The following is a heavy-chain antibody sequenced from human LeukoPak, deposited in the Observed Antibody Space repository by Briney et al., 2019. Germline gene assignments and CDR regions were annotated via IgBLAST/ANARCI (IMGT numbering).Heavy chain of an antibody. CDR2: IYYSGST. CDR1: NGSLNSGSYY. Sequence: PSETLSLTCTVSNGSLNSGSYYWGWIRQSPGQELEWIGSIYYSGSTNYNPSLKSRVTISVDTSKNQFSLKLSSVTVADTAVYYCARHQGVVDLWGRGSLVTVSS. D-gene: IGHD3-3*01. J-gene: IGHJ2*01. V-gene: IGHV4-39*01. CDR3: ARHQGVVDL.